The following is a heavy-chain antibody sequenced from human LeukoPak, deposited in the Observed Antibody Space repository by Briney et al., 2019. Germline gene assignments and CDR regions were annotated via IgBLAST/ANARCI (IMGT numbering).Heavy chain of an antibody. CDR1: GGSFSDYF. CDR3: ARMDDVYYYGSRTISPGWVDP. D-gene: IGHD3-10*01. J-gene: IGHJ5*02. CDR2: VNHGGGT. V-gene: IGHV4-34*01. Sequence: KTSETLSLTCAVYGGSFSDYFWNWIRQTPGKGLEWIGEVNHGGGTKYNPSLKSRATISVDTSKNQFSLELTSVTAADTAVYYCARMDDVYYYGSRTISPGWVDPWGQGTLVTVSS.